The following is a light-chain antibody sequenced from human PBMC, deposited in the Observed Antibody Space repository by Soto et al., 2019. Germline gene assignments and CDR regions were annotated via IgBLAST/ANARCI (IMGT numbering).Light chain of an antibody. J-gene: IGLJ3*02. CDR1: SSDFGAYNH. CDR2: EVN. CDR3: RSFTSGGTWV. Sequence: QSALTQPASVSGSPGQSITISCTGTSSDFGAYNHVSWYQQHPGKVPKVMIYEVNNRPSGVSNRFSASKSGTTASLTIFGLRIEDEDIYSCRSFTSGGTWVFGEGPRLPVL. V-gene: IGLV2-14*03.